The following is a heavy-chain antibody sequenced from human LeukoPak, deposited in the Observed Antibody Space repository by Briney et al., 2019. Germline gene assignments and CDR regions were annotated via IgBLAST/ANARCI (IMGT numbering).Heavy chain of an antibody. J-gene: IGHJ4*02. Sequence: SETLSLTCTVSGGSISSSSYYWGWIRQPPGKGLEWIGYIYYSGSTNYNPSLKSRVTISVDTSKNQFSLKLSSVTAADTAVYYCARVVRRSYYDSSGPFDYWGQGTLVTVSS. D-gene: IGHD3-22*01. CDR1: GGSISSSSYY. CDR2: IYYSGST. CDR3: ARVVRRSYYDSSGPFDY. V-gene: IGHV4-61*05.